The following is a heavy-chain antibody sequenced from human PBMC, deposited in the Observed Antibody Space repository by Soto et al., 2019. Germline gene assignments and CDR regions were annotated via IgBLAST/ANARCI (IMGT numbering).Heavy chain of an antibody. V-gene: IGHV4-31*03. Sequence: QVQLQESGPGLVKPSQTLSLTCTVSGGSISSGGYYWSWIRQHPGKGLEWIGYIYYSGSTYYNPSLKSRVTXXVXTXXNQFSLKLSSVTAADTAVYYCARGTMVRGVIPFDYWGQGTLVTVSS. D-gene: IGHD3-10*01. CDR3: ARGTMVRGVIPFDY. J-gene: IGHJ4*02. CDR1: GGSISSGGYY. CDR2: IYYSGST.